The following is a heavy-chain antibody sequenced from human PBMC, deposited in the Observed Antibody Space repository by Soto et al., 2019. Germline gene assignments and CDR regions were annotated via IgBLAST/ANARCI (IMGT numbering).Heavy chain of an antibody. CDR3: AKGIQSWYDDAFDI. Sequence: GGSLRLSCAASGFAFSSYAMNWVRQAPGKGLEWVSSSSGSGDGTYYADSVRGRFTVSRDTSRNTLYLQMNSLRAEDTAVYYRAKGIQSWYDDAFDIWGQGTKVTVSS. CDR2: SSGSGDGT. V-gene: IGHV3-23*01. CDR1: GFAFSSYA. D-gene: IGHD5-18*01. J-gene: IGHJ3*02.